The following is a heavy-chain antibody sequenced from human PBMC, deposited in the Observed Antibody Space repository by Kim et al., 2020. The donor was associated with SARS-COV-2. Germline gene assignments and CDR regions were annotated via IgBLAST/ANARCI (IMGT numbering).Heavy chain of an antibody. V-gene: IGHV5-51*01. CDR3: ARPESDYAAFDI. D-gene: IGHD4-17*01. Sequence: YSPSLQGQVTISADKSISTAYLQWSSLKASDTAMYYCARPESDYAAFDIWGQGTMVTVSS. J-gene: IGHJ3*02.